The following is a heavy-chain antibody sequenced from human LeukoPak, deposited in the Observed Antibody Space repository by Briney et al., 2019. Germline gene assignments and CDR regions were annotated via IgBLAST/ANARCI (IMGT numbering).Heavy chain of an antibody. CDR3: ARLGSSWSLDY. D-gene: IGHD6-13*01. Sequence: GGSLRLSCAASGFTFSNYGTHWVRQAPGKGLEWVAVIWYDGSNKYYADSVKGRFTISRDNSKNTLYLQVNSLRAEDTAVYYCARLGSSWSLDYWGQGTLVTVSS. CDR1: GFTFSNYG. V-gene: IGHV3-33*01. CDR2: IWYDGSNK. J-gene: IGHJ4*02.